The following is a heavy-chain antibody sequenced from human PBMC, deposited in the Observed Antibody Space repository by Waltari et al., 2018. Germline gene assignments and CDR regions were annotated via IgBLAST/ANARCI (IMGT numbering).Heavy chain of an antibody. CDR1: GGSFSGYY. V-gene: IGHV4-34*01. Sequence: QVQLQQWGAGLLKPSETLSLTCAVYGGSFSGYYWSWIRQPPGKGLEWIGEINHSGSTDYNRSLKSRVTISVDTSKNQFSRKLSSVTAADTAGYYCARGGSSSAGGFDYWGQGTLVTVSS. D-gene: IGHD6-6*01. J-gene: IGHJ4*02. CDR2: INHSGST. CDR3: ARGGSSSAGGFDY.